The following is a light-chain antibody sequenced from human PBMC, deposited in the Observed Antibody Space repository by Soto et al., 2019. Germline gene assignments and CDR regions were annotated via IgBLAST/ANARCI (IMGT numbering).Light chain of an antibody. CDR1: SSDVGGYNY. V-gene: IGLV2-14*01. CDR3: NSYTSKSTGV. CDR2: EVS. Sequence: QSALTQPASVSGSPGQSITISCTGTSSDVGGYNYVSWYQQHPGKAPKLIIYEVSNRPSGVSNRFSGSKSGNTASLTSSGLQSDDEADYYCNSYTSKSTGVFGTGTKLTVL. J-gene: IGLJ1*01.